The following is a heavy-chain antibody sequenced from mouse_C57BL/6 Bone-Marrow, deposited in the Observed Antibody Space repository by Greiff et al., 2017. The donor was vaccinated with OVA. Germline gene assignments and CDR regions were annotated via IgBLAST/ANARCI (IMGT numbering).Heavy chain of an antibody. J-gene: IGHJ1*03. CDR2: IYPGDGDT. V-gene: IGHV1-80*01. CDR1: GYAFSSYW. CDR3: ARGGLYYGSSWGWYFDV. D-gene: IGHD1-1*01. Sequence: VMLVESGAELVKPGASVKISCKASGYAFSSYWMNWVKQRPGKGLEWIGQIYPGDGDTNYNGKFKGKATLTADKSSSTAYMQLSSLTSEDTAVYFCARGGLYYGSSWGWYFDVWGTGTTVTVSS.